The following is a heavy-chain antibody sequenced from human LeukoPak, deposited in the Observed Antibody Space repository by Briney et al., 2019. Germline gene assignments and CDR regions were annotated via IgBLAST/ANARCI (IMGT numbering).Heavy chain of an antibody. V-gene: IGHV3-23*01. J-gene: IGHJ4*02. D-gene: IGHD6-13*01. CDR2: ISGSGGST. CDR3: AKDDLYGPGSSWPDY. Sequence: SGGSLRLSCAASGFTFSSYAMSWVRQAPGKGLEWVSAISGSGGSTYYADSVKGRFTISRDNSKNTLYLQMNSLRAGDTAVYYCAKDDLYGPGSSWPDYWGQGTLVTVSS. CDR1: GFTFSSYA.